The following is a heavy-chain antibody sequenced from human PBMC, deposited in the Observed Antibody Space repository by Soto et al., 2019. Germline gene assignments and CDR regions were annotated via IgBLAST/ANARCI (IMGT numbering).Heavy chain of an antibody. V-gene: IGHV4-59*01. J-gene: IGHJ4*02. CDR1: GGSISSYY. Sequence: SETLSLTCTVSGGSISSYYWSWIRQPPGKGLEWIGYIYYSGSTNYNPSLKSRVTISVDTSKNQFSLKLSSVTAADTAVYYCARGVVATMVAYYFDYWGQGTLVTVSS. CDR3: ARGVVATMVAYYFDY. CDR2: IYYSGST. D-gene: IGHD5-12*01.